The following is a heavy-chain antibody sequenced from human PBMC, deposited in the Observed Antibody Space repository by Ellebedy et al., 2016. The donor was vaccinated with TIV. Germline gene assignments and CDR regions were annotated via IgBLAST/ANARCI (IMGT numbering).Heavy chain of an antibody. CDR2: IYHSGST. Sequence: SETLSLXXTVSGCAIGPGVYSWCWFRKSPGKGPVWIGEIYHSGSTNYNPSLKSRVTISVDKSKNQFSLKLSSVTAADTAVYYCASGCYSSSSGYYYYYMYVWGKGTTVTVSS. J-gene: IGHJ6*03. CDR1: GCAIGPGVYS. D-gene: IGHD6-6*01. CDR3: ASGCYSSSSGYYYYYMYV. V-gene: IGHV4-39*07.